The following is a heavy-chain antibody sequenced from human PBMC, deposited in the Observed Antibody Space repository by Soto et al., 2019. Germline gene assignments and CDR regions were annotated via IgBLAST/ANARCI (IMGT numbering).Heavy chain of an antibody. J-gene: IGHJ3*02. D-gene: IGHD2-15*01. V-gene: IGHV1-69*13. CDR2: IIPIFGTA. Sequence: SVKVSCKASGGTFSSYAISWVRQAPGQGLEWMGGIIPIFGTANYAQKFQGRVTITADESTSTAYMELSSLRSEDTAVYYCARDIRYCSGGSCYGPGAFDIWGQGTMVTVS. CDR3: ARDIRYCSGGSCYGPGAFDI. CDR1: GGTFSSYA.